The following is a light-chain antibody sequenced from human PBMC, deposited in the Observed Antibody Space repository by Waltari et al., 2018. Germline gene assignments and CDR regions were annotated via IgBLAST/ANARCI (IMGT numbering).Light chain of an antibody. CDR3: SSYRSRNTPVL. CDR1: TSDIGSYNY. V-gene: IGLV2-14*01. CDR2: EVT. Sequence: QSALTQPASVSGSPGPSITISCPGTTSDIGSYNYVSWYQQHPGKAPKLMISEVTNRPSGVPDRFSGSKSGNTASLRISGLQAEDEADYYCSSYRSRNTPVLFGGGTTLTVV. J-gene: IGLJ3*02.